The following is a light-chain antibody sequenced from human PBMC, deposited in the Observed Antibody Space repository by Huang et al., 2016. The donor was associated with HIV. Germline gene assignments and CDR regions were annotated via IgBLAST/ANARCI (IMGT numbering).Light chain of an antibody. Sequence: EIVLTQSPVTLSLSPGERATLSYRASQSVGTNLAWHQHKPGQAPRRLIYEASNRATGIPARFSGSGSGTDFTLTISSLEPEDFAVYYCQQRSSWLTFGGGTKIEIK. CDR2: EAS. J-gene: IGKJ4*01. CDR1: QSVGTN. V-gene: IGKV3-11*01. CDR3: QQRSSWLT.